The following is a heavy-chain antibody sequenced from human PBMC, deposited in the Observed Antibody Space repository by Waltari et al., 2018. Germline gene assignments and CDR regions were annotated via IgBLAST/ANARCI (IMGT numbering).Heavy chain of an antibody. V-gene: IGHV4-59*01. Sequence: QVQLQESGPGLVKPSETLSPTCTVSGASITSYYWSWIRQSPGKGLEWIGDISYSGRTDYGPSLKSRITISLDTSKNQFSLKLTSVTAADTAVYYCARERSWFDPWGPGTLVTVSS. J-gene: IGHJ5*02. CDR3: ARERSWFDP. CDR2: ISYSGRT. CDR1: GASITSYY.